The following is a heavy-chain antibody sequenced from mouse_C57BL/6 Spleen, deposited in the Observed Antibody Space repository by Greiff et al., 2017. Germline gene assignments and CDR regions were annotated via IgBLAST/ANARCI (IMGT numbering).Heavy chain of an antibody. V-gene: IGHV5-6*02. Sequence: EVKVVESGGDLVKPGGSLKLSCAASGFTFSSYGMSWVRQTPDKRLEWVATISSGGSYTYYPASVKGRFTISRDNAKNTLDLQMSSLKSEDTAMYYCARRGDDYDFDYWGQGTTLTVSS. CDR3: ARRGDDYDFDY. CDR2: ISSGGSYT. J-gene: IGHJ2*01. CDR1: GFTFSSYG. D-gene: IGHD2-4*01.